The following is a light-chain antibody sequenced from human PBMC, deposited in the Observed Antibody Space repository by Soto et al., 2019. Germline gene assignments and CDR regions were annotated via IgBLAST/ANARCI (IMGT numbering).Light chain of an antibody. V-gene: IGLV1-40*01. CDR1: SSNIGAGYD. CDR2: GST. J-gene: IGLJ3*02. Sequence: QLVLTQPPSVSGAPGQRVTISCTGSSSNIGAGYDVHWYQQLPGAAPKLLIYGSTNRPSRVPDRFSGSKSGTSASLAITALQAEDEADYYCQSYDSSLYAVFGGGTQVTVL. CDR3: QSYDSSLYAV.